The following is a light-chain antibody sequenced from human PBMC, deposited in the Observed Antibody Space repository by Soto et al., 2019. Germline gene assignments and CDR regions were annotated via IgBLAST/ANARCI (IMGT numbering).Light chain of an antibody. CDR1: QSIQSD. V-gene: IGKV3-15*01. CDR3: QQYNNWPPIT. Sequence: EIMMTQSPATLSVSPGERAALSCRASQSIQSDLAWYQQKPGQGPRLLIYGASTRATGVPVRFSGSGSGTEFTLTISSLQSEDFAVYFCQQYNNWPPITFGQGTRLEIK. J-gene: IGKJ5*01. CDR2: GAS.